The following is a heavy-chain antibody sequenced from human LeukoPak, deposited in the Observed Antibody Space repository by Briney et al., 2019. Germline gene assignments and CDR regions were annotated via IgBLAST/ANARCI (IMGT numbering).Heavy chain of an antibody. V-gene: IGHV4-59*01. J-gene: IGHJ5*02. CDR2: IYYSGST. CDR1: GGSISSYY. CDR3: ARSIAAHNNWFDP. D-gene: IGHD6-6*01. Sequence: SETLSLTCTVSGGSISSYYWSWIRQPPGKGLEWIGYIYYSGSTNYNPSLKSRVTISVDTSKNQFSLKLSSVTAADTAVYYCARSIAAHNNWFDPWGRGTLVTVSS.